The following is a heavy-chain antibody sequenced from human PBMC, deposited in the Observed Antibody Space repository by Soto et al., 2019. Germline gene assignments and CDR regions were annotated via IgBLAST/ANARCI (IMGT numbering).Heavy chain of an antibody. Sequence: QVQLVESGGGVVQPGRSLRLSCAPSGFTFSSYGMHWVRQAPGKGLEWVAVIWYDGSNKYYADSVKGRFTISRDNSKNTLYLQMNSLRAEDTAVYYCARDPDTAMAGPYYYYYYMDVWGKGTTVTVSS. CDR3: ARDPDTAMAGPYYYYYYMDV. J-gene: IGHJ6*03. CDR1: GFTFSSYG. V-gene: IGHV3-33*01. D-gene: IGHD5-18*01. CDR2: IWYDGSNK.